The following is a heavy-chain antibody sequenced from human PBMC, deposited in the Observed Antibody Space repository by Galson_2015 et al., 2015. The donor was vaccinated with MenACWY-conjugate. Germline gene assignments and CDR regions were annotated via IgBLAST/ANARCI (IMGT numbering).Heavy chain of an antibody. CDR1: GYRFTSHW. CDR2: IDPEDSYT. Sequence: QSGAEVKKPGESLKISCKVSGYRFTSHWISWVRQMPGRGLEYMGRIDPEDSYTNYSPSFQGHVTISVDKSINTVYLHWSSLKASDTATYYCARKGNYGSVDYYSLWYFDLWGRGTPVTVSS. V-gene: IGHV5-10-1*01. J-gene: IGHJ2*01. CDR3: ARKGNYGSVDYYSLWYFDL. D-gene: IGHD3-10*01.